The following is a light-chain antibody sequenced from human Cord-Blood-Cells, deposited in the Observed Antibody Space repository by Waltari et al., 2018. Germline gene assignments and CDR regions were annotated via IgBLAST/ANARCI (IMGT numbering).Light chain of an antibody. CDR2: AAS. CDR1: PGISSW. Sequence: DIQMTQPPPSVSASVGDRVTIPCRASPGISSWLAWYQQKPGKAPKLLIYAASSLQSGVPSRFSGSGSGTDFTLTSSSLQPKDFATYYGQQTNSFPPFTFGPGTKVNIK. J-gene: IGKJ3*01. V-gene: IGKV1-12*01. CDR3: QQTNSFPPFT.